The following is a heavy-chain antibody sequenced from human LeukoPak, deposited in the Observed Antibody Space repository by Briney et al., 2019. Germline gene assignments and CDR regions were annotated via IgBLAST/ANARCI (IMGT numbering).Heavy chain of an antibody. CDR1: GFTFSMSW. J-gene: IGHJ4*02. Sequence: PGGSLRLSCAASGFTFSMSWMTWVRQAPGKGLEWVANIKQDGSEKYYVDSVKGRFTISRDNAKNSLYLQMNSLRAEDTAVYYCAKAASMVRGVITTLGFDYWGQGTLVTVSS. CDR3: AKAASMVRGVITTLGFDY. V-gene: IGHV3-7*01. D-gene: IGHD3-10*01. CDR2: IKQDGSEK.